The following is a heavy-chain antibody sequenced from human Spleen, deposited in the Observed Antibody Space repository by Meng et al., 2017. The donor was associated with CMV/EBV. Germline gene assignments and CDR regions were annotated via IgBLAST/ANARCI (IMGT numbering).Heavy chain of an antibody. CDR1: GFTFSSYA. Sequence: GGSLRLSCAASGFTFSSYAMSWVRQAPGKGLEWVSAISGSGGSTYYADSVKGRFTMSRDNSRNTLYLQLNSLRVEDTAVYYCAREGALNFDCWGQGTLVTVSS. D-gene: IGHD4/OR15-4a*01. CDR3: AREGALNFDC. J-gene: IGHJ4*02. CDR2: ISGSGGST. V-gene: IGHV3-23*01.